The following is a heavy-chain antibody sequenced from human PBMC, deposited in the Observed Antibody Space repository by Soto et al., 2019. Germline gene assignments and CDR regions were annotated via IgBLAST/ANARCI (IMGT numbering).Heavy chain of an antibody. CDR3: ARWSALVTTLKRYWFVP. D-gene: IGHD4-17*01. J-gene: IGHJ5*02. Sequence: GGSLRLSCAASGFTFSSYSMNWVRQAPGKGLEWVSSISSSSSYIYYADSVKGRFTISRDNAKNSLYLQMNSLRAEDTAVYYCARWSALVTTLKRYWFVPWGQGTLATVS. CDR1: GFTFSSYS. CDR2: ISSSSSYI. V-gene: IGHV3-21*01.